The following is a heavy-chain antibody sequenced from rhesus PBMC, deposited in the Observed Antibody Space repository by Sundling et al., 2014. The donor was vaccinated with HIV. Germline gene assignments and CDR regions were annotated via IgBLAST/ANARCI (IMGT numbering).Heavy chain of an antibody. J-gene: IGHJ4*01. CDR3: ARGGITAGR. CDR2: IYGSSGST. D-gene: IGHD6-19*01. Sequence: QVQLQESGPGLVKPSETLPLTCAVSGASIRNYWWSWIRQPPGKGLEWIGNIYGSSGSTYYNASLRSRGTISKDTSKNQFSLTLSSVTAADTGVYYCARGGITAGRWGQGVLVTVSS. CDR1: GASIRNYW. V-gene: IGHV4-80*01.